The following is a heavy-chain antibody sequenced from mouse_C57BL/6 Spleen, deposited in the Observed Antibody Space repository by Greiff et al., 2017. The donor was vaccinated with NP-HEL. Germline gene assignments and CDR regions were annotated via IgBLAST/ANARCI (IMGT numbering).Heavy chain of an antibody. D-gene: IGHD1-2*01. CDR3: AREDGHYFDY. Sequence: EVKLQESGPGLVKPSQSLSLTCSVTGYSITSGYYWNWIRQFPGNKLEWMGYISYDGSNNYNPSLKNRISITRDTSKNQFFLKLNSVTTEDTATYYCAREDGHYFDYWGQGTTLTVSS. V-gene: IGHV3-6*01. J-gene: IGHJ2*01. CDR1: GYSITSGYY. CDR2: ISYDGSN.